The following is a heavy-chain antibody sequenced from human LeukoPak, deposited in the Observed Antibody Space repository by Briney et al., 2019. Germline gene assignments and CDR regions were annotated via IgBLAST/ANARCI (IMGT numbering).Heavy chain of an antibody. CDR2: IIPIFGTA. CDR1: GGTFSSYA. CDR3: ARDRPRKYYYGSGNYYYYYMDV. J-gene: IGHJ6*03. V-gene: IGHV1-69*05. D-gene: IGHD3-10*01. Sequence: SVKVSCKASGGTFSSYAISWVRQAPGQGLEWMGGIIPIFGTANYAQKLQGRVTITTDESTSTAYMELSSLRSEDTAVYYCARDRPRKYYYGSGNYYYYYMDVWGKGTTVTVSS.